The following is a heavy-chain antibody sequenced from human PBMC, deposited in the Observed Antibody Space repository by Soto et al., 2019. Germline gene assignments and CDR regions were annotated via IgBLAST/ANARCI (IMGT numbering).Heavy chain of an antibody. D-gene: IGHD6-13*01. V-gene: IGHV3-30*07. CDR3: ARGRWGAAAGTLDY. J-gene: IGHJ4*02. Sequence: SRDNSKNTLYLQMNSLRAEDTAVYYCARGRWGAAAGTLDYWGQGTLVTVSS.